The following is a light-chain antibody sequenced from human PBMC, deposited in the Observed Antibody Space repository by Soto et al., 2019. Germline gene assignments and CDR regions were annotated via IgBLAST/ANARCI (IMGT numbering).Light chain of an antibody. J-gene: IGKJ1*01. V-gene: IGKV3-15*01. CDR1: QSISDT. CDR2: GAS. Sequence: EIVMTQSPATLSVSPGGRATLSCRASQSISDTLAWYQQKPGQAPRLLIHGASTRATGFPGRFSGSGSGTDFTLTISSLQSEDFAVYYCHQYNNWPGTFGPGTKVDIK. CDR3: HQYNNWPGT.